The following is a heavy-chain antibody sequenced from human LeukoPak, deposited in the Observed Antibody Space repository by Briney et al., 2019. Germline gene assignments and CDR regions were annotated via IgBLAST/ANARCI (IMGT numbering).Heavy chain of an antibody. V-gene: IGHV4-30-4*08. D-gene: IGHD5-18*01. CDR3: ARDDGYSYGYDY. CDR2: IYYSGST. J-gene: IGHJ4*02. CDR1: GGSISSGDYY. Sequence: SETLSLTCTVSGGSISSGDYYWSWIRQPPGKGLEWIGYIYYSGSTYYNPSLKSRVTISVDTSKNQFSLKLSSVTAADTAVYYCARDDGYSYGYDYWGQGTLVTVSS.